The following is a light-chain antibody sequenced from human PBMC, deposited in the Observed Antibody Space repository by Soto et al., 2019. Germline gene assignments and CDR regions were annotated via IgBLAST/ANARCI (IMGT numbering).Light chain of an antibody. CDR2: GAS. Sequence: EIVLTQSPGTLSLSPGERATLSCRASQSLSSSYLVWYQQKPGQAPRLPIYGASSRATGIPDRFSGSGSGTDFTLTISRLEPEYFAVYYCQHYGNTPPSVTFGPGSKVDIK. CDR1: QSLSSSY. CDR3: QHYGNTPPSVT. V-gene: IGKV3-20*01. J-gene: IGKJ3*01.